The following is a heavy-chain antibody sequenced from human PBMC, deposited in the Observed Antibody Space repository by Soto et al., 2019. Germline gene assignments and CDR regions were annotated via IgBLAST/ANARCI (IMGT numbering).Heavy chain of an antibody. CDR3: ARVSREYCSGGSCYGRSSKKIDY. Sequence: SETLSLTCAVYGGSFSGYYWGWIRQPPGKGLEWMGEINHSGSTNYNPSLESRVTISVDTSKNQFSLKLSSVTAADTAVYYCARVSREYCSGGSCYGRSSKKIDYWGQGTLVTVSS. V-gene: IGHV4-34*01. CDR2: INHSGST. CDR1: GGSFSGYY. J-gene: IGHJ4*02. D-gene: IGHD2-15*01.